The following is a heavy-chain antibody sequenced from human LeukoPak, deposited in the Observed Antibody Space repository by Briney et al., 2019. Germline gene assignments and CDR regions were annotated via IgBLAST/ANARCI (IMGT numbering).Heavy chain of an antibody. CDR3: ARLVGDSSGYYPDDAFDI. D-gene: IGHD3-22*01. CDR2: INSDGSST. J-gene: IGHJ3*02. CDR1: GFTFSSYW. Sequence: PGGSLRLSCAASGFTFSSYWMHWVRQAPGKGLVWVSRINSDGSSTSYADSVKGRFTISRDNAKNTLYLQMNSLRAEDTAVYYCARLVGDSSGYYPDDAFDICGQGTMVTVSS. V-gene: IGHV3-74*01.